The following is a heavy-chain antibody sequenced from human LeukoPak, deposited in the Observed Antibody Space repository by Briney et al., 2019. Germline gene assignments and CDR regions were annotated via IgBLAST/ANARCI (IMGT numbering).Heavy chain of an antibody. CDR3: ARAGSTSRLDP. D-gene: IGHD2-2*01. J-gene: IGHJ5*02. Sequence: SETLSLTCTVSGGSISSYYWSWIRQPPGKGLEWIGYIYYSGSTNYNPSLKSRVTISVDTSKNQFSLKLSSVTAADTAGYYCARAGSTSRLDPWGQGTLVTVSS. CDR1: GGSISSYY. V-gene: IGHV4-59*01. CDR2: IYYSGST.